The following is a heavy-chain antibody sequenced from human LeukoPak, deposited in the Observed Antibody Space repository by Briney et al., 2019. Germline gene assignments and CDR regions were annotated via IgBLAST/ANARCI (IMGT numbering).Heavy chain of an antibody. Sequence: GGSLRLSCAASGFTFSSYAMHWVRQAPGKGLEWVAVISYDGSNKYYADSVKGRFTISRDNSKNTLYLQMNSLRAEDTAVYYCAATVLSVSRGRVGAFDIWGQGTMVTVSS. CDR2: ISYDGSNK. CDR1: GFTFSSYA. J-gene: IGHJ3*02. D-gene: IGHD3-16*01. CDR3: AATVLSVSRGRVGAFDI. V-gene: IGHV3-30-3*01.